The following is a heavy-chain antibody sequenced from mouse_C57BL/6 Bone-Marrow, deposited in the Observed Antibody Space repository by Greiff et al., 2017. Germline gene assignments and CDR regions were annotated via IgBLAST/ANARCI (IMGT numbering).Heavy chain of an antibody. V-gene: IGHV3-6*01. CDR1: GYSITSGYY. CDR2: ISYDGSN. CDR3: ARETSTVVRAMDY. J-gene: IGHJ4*01. D-gene: IGHD1-1*01. Sequence: EVKLVESGPGLVKPSQSLSLTCSVTGYSITSGYYWNWIRQFPGNKLEWMGYISYDGSNNYNPSLKNRISITRDTSKNQFFLKLNSVTTEDTATYYCARETSTVVRAMDYWGQGTSGTVSS.